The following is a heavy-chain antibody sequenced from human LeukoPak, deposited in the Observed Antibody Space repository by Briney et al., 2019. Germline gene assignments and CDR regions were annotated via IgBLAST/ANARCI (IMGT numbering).Heavy chain of an antibody. J-gene: IGHJ6*04. Sequence: GGSLRLSCAASGFIFSSYAMSWVRQAPGKGLEWVSTISGSSGSTYYADSVKGRFTISRDNSKNTLYLQMNSLRVDDTAVYYCSTSPSWGVWGKGTTVTHSS. CDR3: STSPSWGV. CDR2: ISGSSGST. CDR1: GFIFSSYA. D-gene: IGHD3-16*01. V-gene: IGHV3-23*01.